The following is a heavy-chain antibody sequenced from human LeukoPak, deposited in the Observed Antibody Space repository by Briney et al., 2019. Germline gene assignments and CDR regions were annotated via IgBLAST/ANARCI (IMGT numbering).Heavy chain of an antibody. V-gene: IGHV3-23*01. CDR3: AKRMVVHRVTNYFDH. CDR2: IGGDGLNT. CDR1: GFTFRTYA. J-gene: IGHJ4*02. D-gene: IGHD2-15*01. Sequence: GGSLRLSCAGSGFTFRTYAMSWVRQAPGKGLEWVSVIGGDGLNTYYADSVKGRFTISRDNSKNTLYLQMNSLRAEDTAVYYCAKRMVVHRVTNYFDHWGQGTPVTVSS.